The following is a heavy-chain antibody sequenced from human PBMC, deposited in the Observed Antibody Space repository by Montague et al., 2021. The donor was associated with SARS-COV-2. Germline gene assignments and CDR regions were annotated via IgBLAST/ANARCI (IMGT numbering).Heavy chain of an antibody. CDR2: VNHSGGT. CDR1: GGSLSGFS. Sequence: SETLSLTCAVYGGSLSGFSWNWVCQPPGKGLEWIGEVNHSGGTKYSAALKSRVTISVDASKNQFSLKLTSVTAPDTAVYYCARLRDGVAPSPILGVGPYYPYSYMAVWGRGTRSPSP. D-gene: IGHD3-10*01. V-gene: IGHV4-34*01. CDR3: ARLRDGVAPSPILGVGPYYPYSYMAV. J-gene: IGHJ6*03.